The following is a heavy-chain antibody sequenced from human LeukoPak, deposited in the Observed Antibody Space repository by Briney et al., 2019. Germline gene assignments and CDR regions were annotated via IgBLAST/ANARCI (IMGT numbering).Heavy chain of an antibody. CDR3: ASPYYYDSSGPSGY. CDR2: ISSSSSTI. V-gene: IGHV3-48*02. CDR1: GFTFSSYA. Sequence: PGGSLRLSCAASGFTFSSYAMSWVRQAPGKGLEWVSYISSSSSTIYYADSVKGRFTISRDNAKNSLYLQMNSLRDEDTAVYYCASPYYYDSSGPSGYWGQETLVTVSS. D-gene: IGHD3-22*01. J-gene: IGHJ4*02.